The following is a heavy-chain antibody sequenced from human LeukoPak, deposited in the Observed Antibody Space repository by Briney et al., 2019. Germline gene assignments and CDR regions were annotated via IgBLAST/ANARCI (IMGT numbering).Heavy chain of an antibody. Sequence: GGSLRLSCAASGFTFSSYGMHWVRQAPGKGLEWVAVISYDGSNKYYADSVKGRFTISRDNAKNSLYLQMNSLRAEDTAVYYCARGPYYYDSSGSYFDYWGQGTLVTVSS. J-gene: IGHJ4*02. D-gene: IGHD3-22*01. CDR1: GFTFSSYG. CDR2: ISYDGSNK. V-gene: IGHV3-30*03. CDR3: ARGPYYYDSSGSYFDY.